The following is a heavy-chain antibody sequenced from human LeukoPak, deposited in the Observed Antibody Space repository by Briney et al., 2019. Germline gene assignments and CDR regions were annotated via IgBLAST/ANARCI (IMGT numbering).Heavy chain of an antibody. D-gene: IGHD5-24*01. CDR2: ISSSGSTI. Sequence: PGGSLRLSCAASGLTFISYEMNWVRQAPGKGLEWVSYISSSGSTIYYADSVKGRFTISRDNAKNSLYLQMNSRRAEDTAVYYCARDVEMATIREDWFDPWGQGTLVTVSS. CDR3: ARDVEMATIREDWFDP. CDR1: GLTFISYE. V-gene: IGHV3-48*03. J-gene: IGHJ5*02.